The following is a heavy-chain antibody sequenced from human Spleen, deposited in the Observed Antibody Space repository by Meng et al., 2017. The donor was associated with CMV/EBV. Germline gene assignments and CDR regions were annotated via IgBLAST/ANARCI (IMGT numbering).Heavy chain of an antibody. CDR1: GGSISSYY. CDR3: ARVGGKRNWFDP. Sequence: GSLRLSCTVSGGSISSYYWSWIRQPPGKGLEWIGYIYYSGSTNYNPSLKSRVTISVDTSKNQFSLKLSSVTAADTAVYYCARVGGKRNWFDPWGQGTLVTVSS. CDR2: IYYSGST. V-gene: IGHV4-59*01. D-gene: IGHD3-3*01. J-gene: IGHJ5*02.